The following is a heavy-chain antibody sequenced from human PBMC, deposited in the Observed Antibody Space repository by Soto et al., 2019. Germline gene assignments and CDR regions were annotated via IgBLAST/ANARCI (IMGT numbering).Heavy chain of an antibody. J-gene: IGHJ4*02. Sequence: QVQLVQSGAEVKKPGASVKVSCKASGYTFTTYDINWVRQAPGQGREWMGWMNPYTGKAGYAQKFQGRVTMTRDNSISTAYMDLSGLRSEDTAVYYCARRKERSGPNYFDYWGQGTLVTVSS. CDR2: MNPYTGKA. V-gene: IGHV1-8*01. CDR1: GYTFTTYD. D-gene: IGHD6-25*01. CDR3: ARRKERSGPNYFDY.